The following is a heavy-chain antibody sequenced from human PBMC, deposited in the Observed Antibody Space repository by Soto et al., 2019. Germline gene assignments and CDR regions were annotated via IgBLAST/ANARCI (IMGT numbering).Heavy chain of an antibody. V-gene: IGHV3-30*04. CDR1: GFTFSSYA. J-gene: IGHJ4*02. Sequence: QVQLVESGGGVVQPGRSLRLSCAASGFTFSSYAMHWVRQAPGKGLEWVAVISYDGRNKYYADSVKGRFTMSRDNSKNTLCLQMNSLRAEETAVYYSAKGLLPISTTVWFDYWGQATLVTVSS. CDR3: AKGLLPISTTVWFDY. CDR2: ISYDGRNK. D-gene: IGHD2-2*01.